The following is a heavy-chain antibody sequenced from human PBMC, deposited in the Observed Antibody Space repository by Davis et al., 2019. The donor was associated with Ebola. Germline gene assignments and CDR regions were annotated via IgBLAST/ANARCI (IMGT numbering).Heavy chain of an antibody. CDR1: GYTFTSYY. J-gene: IGHJ4*02. CDR2: MNPNSGNT. V-gene: IGHV1-8*02. Sequence: AASVKVSCKASGYTFTSYYMHWVRQATGQGLEWMGWMNPNSGNTGYAQKFQGRVTMTRDTSTSTVYMELSSLRSEDTAVYYCARDGPRGSYYRDWGQGTLVTVSS. CDR3: ARDGPRGSYYRD. D-gene: IGHD3-10*01.